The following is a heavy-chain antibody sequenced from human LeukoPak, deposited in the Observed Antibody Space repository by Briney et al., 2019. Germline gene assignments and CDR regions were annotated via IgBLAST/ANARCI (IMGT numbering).Heavy chain of an antibody. D-gene: IGHD3-10*01. CDR1: GGSISSYY. Sequence: SETLSLTCTVSGGSISSYYWSWIRQPPGKGLEWIGYIYYSGSTNYNPSLKSRVTMSVDTSKNQFSLRLSSMTAADTAVYYCARDRLGLSPDYWGQGTLVTVSS. CDR3: ARDRLGLSPDY. CDR2: IYYSGST. V-gene: IGHV4-59*01. J-gene: IGHJ4*02.